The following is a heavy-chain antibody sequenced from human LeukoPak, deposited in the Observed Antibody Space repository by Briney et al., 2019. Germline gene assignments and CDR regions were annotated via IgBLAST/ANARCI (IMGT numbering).Heavy chain of an antibody. J-gene: IGHJ4*02. D-gene: IGHD6-19*01. CDR1: GLHFSSFL. CDR2: MSGSGGST. CDR3: AKGAWQWLVLPFDC. Sequence: GSLGDFCEASGLHFSSFLMRWGRPAPGKGLGWDAAMSGSGGSTYYADSVKGRFTISRDNSKNTVDLKMNSLRAEDTAVYYCAKGAWQWLVLPFDCWSQGTLVTVSS. V-gene: IGHV3-23*01.